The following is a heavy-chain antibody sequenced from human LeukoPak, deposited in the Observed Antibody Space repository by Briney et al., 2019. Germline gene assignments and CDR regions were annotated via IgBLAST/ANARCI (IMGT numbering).Heavy chain of an antibody. CDR3: ARGRAYCGGDCYSGYNWFDP. CDR2: IYHSGST. J-gene: IGHJ5*02. V-gene: IGHV4-59*12. CDR1: GGSISSYY. D-gene: IGHD2-21*02. Sequence: SETLSLTCTVSGGSISSYYWSWIRQPPGKGLEWIGSIYHSGSTYYNPSLKSRVTISVDTSKNQFSLKLSSVTAADTAVYYCARGRAYCGGDCYSGYNWFDPWGQGTLVTVSS.